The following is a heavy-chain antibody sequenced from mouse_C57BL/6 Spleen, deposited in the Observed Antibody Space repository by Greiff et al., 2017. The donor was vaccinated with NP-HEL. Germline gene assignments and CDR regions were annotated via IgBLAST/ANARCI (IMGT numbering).Heavy chain of an antibody. Sequence: QVQLQQPGAELVMPGASVKLSCKASGYTFTSYWMHWVKQRPGQGLEWIGEIDPSDSYTNYNQKFKGKSTLTVDKSSSTAYMQLSSLTSEDSAVYYCARGISGYVFAYWGQGTLVTVSA. J-gene: IGHJ3*01. CDR2: IDPSDSYT. D-gene: IGHD3-2*02. CDR3: ARGISGYVFAY. V-gene: IGHV1-69*01. CDR1: GYTFTSYW.